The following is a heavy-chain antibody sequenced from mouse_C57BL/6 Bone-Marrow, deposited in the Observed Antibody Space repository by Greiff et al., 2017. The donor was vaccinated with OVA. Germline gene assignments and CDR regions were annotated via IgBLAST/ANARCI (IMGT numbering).Heavy chain of an antibody. CDR2: ISSGGSYT. J-gene: IGHJ1*03. CDR3: ARHPLYYGSSYWYFDV. CDR1: GFTFSSYG. D-gene: IGHD1-1*01. Sequence: DVHLVESGGDLVKPGGSLKLSCAASGFTFSSYGMSWVRQTPDKRLEWVATISSGGSYTYYPDSVKGRFTISRDNAKNTLYLQMSSLQSEDTAMYYCARHPLYYGSSYWYFDVWGTGTTVTVSA. V-gene: IGHV5-6*01.